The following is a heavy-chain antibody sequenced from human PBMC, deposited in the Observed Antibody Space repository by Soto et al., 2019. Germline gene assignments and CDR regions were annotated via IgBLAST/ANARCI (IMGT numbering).Heavy chain of an antibody. CDR1: GFTFSSYA. CDR2: ISSGGRHI. Sequence: GGSLRLSCAASGFTFSSYAMSWVRQAPGKGLEWLSYISSGGRHIFYADSVKGRFTMSRDNAKSSLYLQMDSLRAEDTAVYYCVREYYDFWSGSHGQFDYWGQGTQVTVYS. CDR3: VREYYDFWSGSHGQFDY. V-gene: IGHV3-21*01. D-gene: IGHD3-3*01. J-gene: IGHJ4*02.